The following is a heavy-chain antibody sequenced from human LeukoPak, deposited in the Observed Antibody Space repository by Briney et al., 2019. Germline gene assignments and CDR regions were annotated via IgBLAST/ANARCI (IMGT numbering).Heavy chain of an antibody. D-gene: IGHD5-12*01. CDR1: GGSISSYY. J-gene: IGHJ5*02. CDR3: ARDLGYSGFDWAP. V-gene: IGHV4-59*12. CDR2: IYYSGST. Sequence: PSETLSLTCTVSGGSISSYYWSWIRQPPGKGLEWIGSIYYSGSTYYNPTLKSRVTISVDTSKNQFSLNLTSVTAADAAVYYCARDLGYSGFDWAPWGQGTLVTVSS.